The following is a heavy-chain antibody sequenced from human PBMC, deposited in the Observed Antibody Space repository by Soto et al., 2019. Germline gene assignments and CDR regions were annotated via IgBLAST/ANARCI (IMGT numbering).Heavy chain of an antibody. Sequence: VASVKVSCKASGYTFTSYGISWVRQAPGQGLEWMGWISAYNGNTNYAQKPQGRVTMTTDTSTSTAYMELRSLRSDDTAVYYCARAPGIGSPYGMDVWGQGTTVTVSS. V-gene: IGHV1-18*04. D-gene: IGHD2-15*01. CDR2: ISAYNGNT. CDR1: GYTFTSYG. J-gene: IGHJ6*02. CDR3: ARAPGIGSPYGMDV.